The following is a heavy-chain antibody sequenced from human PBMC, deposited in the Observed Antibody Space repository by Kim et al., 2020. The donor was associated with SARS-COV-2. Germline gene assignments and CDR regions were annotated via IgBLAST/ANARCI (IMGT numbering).Heavy chain of an antibody. CDR3: ARVPVLRFLEWDYYYMDV. J-gene: IGHJ6*03. CDR2: ISSSGSTI. V-gene: IGHV3-48*03. D-gene: IGHD3-3*01. CDR1: GFTFSSYE. Sequence: GGSLRLSCADSGFTFSSYEMNWVRQAPGKGLEWVSYISSSGSTIYYADSVKGRFTISRDNAKNSLYLQMNSLRVEDTAVYYCARVPVLRFLEWDYYYMDVWGKGTTVTVSS.